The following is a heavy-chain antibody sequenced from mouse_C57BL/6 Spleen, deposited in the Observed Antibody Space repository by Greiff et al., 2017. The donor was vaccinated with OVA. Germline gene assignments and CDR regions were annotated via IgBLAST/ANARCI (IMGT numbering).Heavy chain of an antibody. V-gene: IGHV3-6*01. J-gene: IGHJ3*01. CDR2: ISYDGSN. CDR3: ARASTVPFAY. Sequence: EVQLQQSGPGLVKPSQSLSLTCSVTGYSFTSGYYWNWIRQFPGNKLEWMGYISYDGSNTSNPSLKNRISITRDTSKNQFFLKLNTVTTEDTATYYCARASTVPFAYWGQGTLVTVSA. CDR1: GYSFTSGYY. D-gene: IGHD1-1*01.